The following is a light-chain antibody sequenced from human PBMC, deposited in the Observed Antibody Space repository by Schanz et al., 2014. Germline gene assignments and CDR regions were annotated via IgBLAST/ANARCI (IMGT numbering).Light chain of an antibody. Sequence: DIVFTQSPGTLSLSPGERATLSCRASQSVSSSFVAWYQQKPGQAPRVLIYGASTRATGIPDRFSGSGSGTDFTLTISRLEPEDFAVYYCQQYTSSFTFGPGTKVEIK. J-gene: IGKJ3*01. CDR2: GAS. V-gene: IGKV3-20*01. CDR3: QQYTSSFT. CDR1: QSVSSSF.